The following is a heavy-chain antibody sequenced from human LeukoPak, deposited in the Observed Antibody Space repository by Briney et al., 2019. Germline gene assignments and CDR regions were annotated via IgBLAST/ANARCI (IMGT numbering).Heavy chain of an antibody. V-gene: IGHV1-69*04. CDR1: GGTFSSYA. CDR3: ARVRPTILGVAQLVGAFDI. Sequence: SVKVSCKASGGTFSSYAISWVRQAPGQGLEWMGRIIPILGIANYAQKFQGRVTITADKSTSTAYMELSSLRSEGTAVYYCARVRPTILGVAQLVGAFDIWGQGTMVTVSS. D-gene: IGHD3-3*01. CDR2: IIPILGIA. J-gene: IGHJ3*02.